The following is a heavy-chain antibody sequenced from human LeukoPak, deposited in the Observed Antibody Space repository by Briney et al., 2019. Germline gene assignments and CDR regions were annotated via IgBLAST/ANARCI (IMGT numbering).Heavy chain of an antibody. D-gene: IGHD2-2*02. V-gene: IGHV4-39*02. Sequence: SETLSLTCTVSGGSISSSSYYRGWIRQPPGKGLEWIGSIYYSGSTYYNPSLKSRVTISVDTSKNQFSLKLSSVTAADTAVYYCAREYQLLYRTYYYGMDVWGQGTTVTVSS. J-gene: IGHJ6*02. CDR2: IYYSGST. CDR3: AREYQLLYRTYYYGMDV. CDR1: GGSISSSSYY.